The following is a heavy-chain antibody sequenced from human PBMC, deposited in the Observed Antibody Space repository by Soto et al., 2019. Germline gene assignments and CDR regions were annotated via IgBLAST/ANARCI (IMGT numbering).Heavy chain of an antibody. Sequence: ASVKGSCKASGYTFTSDGISWVRQAPGQGLEWMGWISAYNGNTNYAQKLQGRVTMTTDTSTSTAYMEPRSLRSDDTAVYYCARYRALKGIWFGDDDWFDPWGQGTLVTVSS. V-gene: IGHV1-18*01. J-gene: IGHJ5*02. CDR2: ISAYNGNT. D-gene: IGHD3-10*01. CDR1: GYTFTSDG. CDR3: ARYRALKGIWFGDDDWFDP.